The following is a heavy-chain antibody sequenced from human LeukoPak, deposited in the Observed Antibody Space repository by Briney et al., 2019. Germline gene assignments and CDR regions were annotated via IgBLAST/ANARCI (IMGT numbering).Heavy chain of an antibody. CDR1: GFTFSSYW. D-gene: IGHD2-15*01. J-gene: IGHJ4*02. CDR2: INSDGSST. V-gene: IGHV3-74*01. Sequence: GGSLRLSCAASGFTFSSYWMHWVRQAPGKGLVWVSRINSDGSSTSYADSVKGRFTISRDNAKNTLYLQMNSLRAEDTAVYYCARGYCSGGSCYFFDYWGQGTLVTVSS. CDR3: ARGYCSGGSCYFFDY.